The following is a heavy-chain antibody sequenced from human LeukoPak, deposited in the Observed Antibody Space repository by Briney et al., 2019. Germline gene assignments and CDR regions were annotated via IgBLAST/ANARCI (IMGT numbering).Heavy chain of an antibody. CDR1: GGSISSSSYY. CDR3: ARRGSGYDSVFDY. CDR2: IYYSGST. V-gene: IGHV4-39*01. J-gene: IGHJ4*02. D-gene: IGHD5-12*01. Sequence: SETLSLTCTASGGSISSSSYYWGWIRQPPGKGLEWIGSIYYSGSTYYNPSLKSRVTISVDTSKNQFSLKLSSVTAADTAVYYCARRGSGYDSVFDYWGQGTLVTVSS.